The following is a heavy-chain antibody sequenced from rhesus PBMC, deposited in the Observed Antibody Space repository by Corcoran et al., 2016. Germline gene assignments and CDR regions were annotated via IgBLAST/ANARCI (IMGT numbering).Heavy chain of an antibody. Sequence: QLQLQESGPGLVKPSETLSLTCAVSGYSIRSGYGWSWIRQPPVKGLEWIGYSSYSGSTSYNPALTRRVTISRDTSKNQFYLKLSSVTAADTAVYYCARDGDYYSGRPLGALDSWGQGVVVTVSS. CDR3: ARDGDYYSGRPLGALDS. V-gene: IGHV4-122*02. J-gene: IGHJ6*01. CDR2: SSYSGST. D-gene: IGHD3-16*01. CDR1: GYSIRSGYG.